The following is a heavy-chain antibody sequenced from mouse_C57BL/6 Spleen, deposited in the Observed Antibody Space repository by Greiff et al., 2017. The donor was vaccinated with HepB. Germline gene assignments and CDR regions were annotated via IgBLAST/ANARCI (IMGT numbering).Heavy chain of an antibody. Sequence: EVMLVESGGGLVKPGGSLKLSCAASGFTFSDYGMHWLRQAPEKGLEWVAYISSGSSTIYYADTVKGRFTISRDNAKNTLFLQMTSLRSEDTAMYYCARRLRYFDVWGTGTTVTVSS. D-gene: IGHD1-2*01. CDR3: ARRLRYFDV. V-gene: IGHV5-17*01. CDR1: GFTFSDYG. J-gene: IGHJ1*03. CDR2: ISSGSSTI.